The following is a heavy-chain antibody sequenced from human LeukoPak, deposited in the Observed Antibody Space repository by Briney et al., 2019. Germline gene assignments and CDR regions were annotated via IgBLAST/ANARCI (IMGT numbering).Heavy chain of an antibody. CDR2: IRGDGSMT. Sequence: GGSLRLSCAASEFTFSAYWMHWVRQAPGKGLVWVSRIRGDGSMTNYADSVKGRFTISRDNAKNTLYLQTNSLRLEDTAVYYCARENLAAAADYWGQGTVVTASS. D-gene: IGHD6-25*01. V-gene: IGHV3-74*01. J-gene: IGHJ4*02. CDR3: ARENLAAAADY. CDR1: EFTFSAYW.